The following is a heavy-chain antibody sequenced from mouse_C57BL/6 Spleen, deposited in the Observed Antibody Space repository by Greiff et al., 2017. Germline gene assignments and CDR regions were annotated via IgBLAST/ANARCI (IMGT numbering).Heavy chain of an antibody. CDR1: GFTFSSYA. CDR2: ISSGGDYI. D-gene: IGHD3-2*02. V-gene: IGHV5-9-1*02. J-gene: IGHJ4*01. Sequence: EVMLVESGEGLVKPGGSLKLSCAASGFTFSSYAMSLVRQTPATRMGWVAYISSGGDYIYYADTVKGRFTIYRDNARNTLYLQMSSLKSEDTAMYYCTRDAQANAMDYWGQGTSVTVSS. CDR3: TRDAQANAMDY.